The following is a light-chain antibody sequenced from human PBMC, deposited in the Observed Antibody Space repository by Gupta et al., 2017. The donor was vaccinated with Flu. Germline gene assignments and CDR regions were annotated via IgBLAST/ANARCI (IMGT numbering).Light chain of an antibody. Sequence: GERATLSCRASGSVSNNLAWFQQKHGQAPRLLIFGASFRGTGVPDRFSGSGSGTEFTRTINGLQSEDFAIYYCQQYHNWPRTFGQGTRVDIK. V-gene: IGKV3-15*01. CDR2: GAS. J-gene: IGKJ1*01. CDR1: GSVSNN. CDR3: QQYHNWPRT.